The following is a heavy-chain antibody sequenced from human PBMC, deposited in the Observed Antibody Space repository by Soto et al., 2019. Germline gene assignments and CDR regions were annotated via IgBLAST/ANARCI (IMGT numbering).Heavy chain of an antibody. CDR1: GYSFNNYG. V-gene: IGHV1-18*01. D-gene: IGHD6-13*01. CDR2: ISPNSLYA. Sequence: QVLLVQSGAEVKKPGASVNVSCKASGYSFNNYGLAWVRQAPGQGLEWLGWISPNSLYANYAQRFQGRDTMATDSSTGTAYMEQRSLRSDDTAVYFCARDIYERPEGAGIRHWFDPWGQGTLVTVSS. J-gene: IGHJ5*02. CDR3: ARDIYERPEGAGIRHWFDP.